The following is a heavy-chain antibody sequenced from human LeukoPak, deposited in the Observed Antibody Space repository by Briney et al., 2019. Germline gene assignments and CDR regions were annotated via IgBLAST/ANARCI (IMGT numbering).Heavy chain of an antibody. J-gene: IGHJ4*02. CDR2: TYYRSKWYN. CDR3: ARGGIVALDLDY. Sequence: SQTLSLTCAVSGDSFSSNSAAWNWIRQAPSRGLEWLERTYYRSKWYNDYAVSVKSRITINPDTSKNQFSLQLNSVTPEDTAVYYCARGGIVALDLDYWGQGTLVTVSS. V-gene: IGHV6-1*01. CDR1: GDSFSSNSAA. D-gene: IGHD5-12*01.